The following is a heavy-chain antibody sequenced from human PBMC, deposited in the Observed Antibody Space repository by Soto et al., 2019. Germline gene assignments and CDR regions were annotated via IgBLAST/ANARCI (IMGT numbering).Heavy chain of an antibody. V-gene: IGHV1-18*04. D-gene: IGHD3-3*01. J-gene: IGHJ5*02. CDR2: ISAYNGNT. CDR3: AREIGSYYDFWSGYSNWFDP. Sequence: ASVKVSCKASGYTFTSYGISWVRQAPGQGLGWMGWISAYNGNTNYAQKLQGRVTMTTDTSTSTAYMELRSLRSDDTAVYYCAREIGSYYDFWSGYSNWFDPWGQGTLVTVSS. CDR1: GYTFTSYG.